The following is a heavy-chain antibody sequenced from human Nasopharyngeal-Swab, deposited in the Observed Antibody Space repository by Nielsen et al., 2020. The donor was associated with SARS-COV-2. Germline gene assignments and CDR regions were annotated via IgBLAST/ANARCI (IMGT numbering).Heavy chain of an antibody. D-gene: IGHD3-10*01. CDR2: INHSGST. Sequence: SEILSLTCAVYGGSFSGYYWSWIRQPPGKGLEWIGEINHSGSTNYNPSLKSRVTISVDTSKNQFSLKLSSVTAADTAVYYCARGRATMVRGARGKPYYMDVWGKGTTVTVSS. CDR3: ARGRATMVRGARGKPYYMDV. CDR1: GGSFSGYY. J-gene: IGHJ6*03. V-gene: IGHV4-34*01.